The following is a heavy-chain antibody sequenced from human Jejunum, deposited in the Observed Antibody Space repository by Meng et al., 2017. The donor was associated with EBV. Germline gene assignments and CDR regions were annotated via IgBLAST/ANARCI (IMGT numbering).Heavy chain of an antibody. Sequence: EVQLVESGGGLVNPGGSLRLSCAASGFTFSNAWMSWVRQAPGKGLEWLSTFSGSGGPTYYADSVRGRFTISRDNSKTTLYLQMNTLRAEDTAVYYCAKDVVGATDFWGQGTLVTVSS. J-gene: IGHJ4*02. CDR1: GFTFSNAW. D-gene: IGHD1-26*01. CDR2: FSGSGGPT. CDR3: AKDVVGATDF. V-gene: IGHV3-23*04.